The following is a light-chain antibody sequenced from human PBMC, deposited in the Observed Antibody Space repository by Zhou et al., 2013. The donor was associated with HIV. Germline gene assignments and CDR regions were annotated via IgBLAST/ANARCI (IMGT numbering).Light chain of an antibody. Sequence: EIVLTQSPGTLSLSPGERATLSCRASQSVSSNYLAWYQQKPGQAPRLLIYGASSRATGIPDRFSGSGSGTDFALTISRLEPEDFAVYYCQQRSDWPLTFGGGTNVEIK. V-gene: IGKV3D-20*02. CDR2: GAS. CDR1: QSVSSNY. CDR3: QQRSDWPLT. J-gene: IGKJ4*01.